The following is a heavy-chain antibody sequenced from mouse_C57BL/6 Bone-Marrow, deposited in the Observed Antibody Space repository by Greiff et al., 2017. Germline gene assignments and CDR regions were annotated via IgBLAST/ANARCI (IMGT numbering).Heavy chain of an antibody. V-gene: IGHV1-7*01. CDR3: ARERDDYDVLYYYAMDY. J-gene: IGHJ4*01. CDR2: INPSSGYT. CDR1: GYTFTSYW. D-gene: IGHD2-4*01. Sequence: QVQLKESGAELAKPGASVKLSCKASGYTFTSYWMHWVKQRPGQGLEWIGYINPSSGYTKYNQKFKDKATLTADKSSSTAYMQLSSLTYDDSAVYYCARERDDYDVLYYYAMDYWGQGTSVTVSS.